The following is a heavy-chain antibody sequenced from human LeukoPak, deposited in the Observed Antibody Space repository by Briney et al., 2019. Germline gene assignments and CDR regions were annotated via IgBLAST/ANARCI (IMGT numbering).Heavy chain of an antibody. V-gene: IGHV5-51*01. D-gene: IGHD1-14*01. J-gene: IGHJ4*02. CDR1: GSSFTSYW. Sequence: GESLKISCKASGSSFTSYWIGWVRQLPGKGLEWMGIIYPGDSDTRYSPSFQGQVTISADKSISTAYLRWSSLKASDIAMYYCARVSDHYFDYWGQGTLATVSS. CDR2: IYPGDSDT. CDR3: ARVSDHYFDY.